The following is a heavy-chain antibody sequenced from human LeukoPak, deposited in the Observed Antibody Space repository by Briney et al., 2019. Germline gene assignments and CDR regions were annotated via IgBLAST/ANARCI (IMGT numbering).Heavy chain of an antibody. CDR2: ISGSGGST. CDR3: AKGLDGSYYTFFDY. CDR1: GFTISSYA. D-gene: IGHD1-26*01. J-gene: IGHJ4*01. V-gene: IGHV3-23*01. Sequence: PGGSLRLSCAASGFTISSYAMSWVRQAPGKGLEWVSAISGSGGSTYYADSVKGRFTISRDNSKNTLYLQMNSLRAEDTAVYYCAKGLDGSYYTFFDYWGQGTLVTVSS.